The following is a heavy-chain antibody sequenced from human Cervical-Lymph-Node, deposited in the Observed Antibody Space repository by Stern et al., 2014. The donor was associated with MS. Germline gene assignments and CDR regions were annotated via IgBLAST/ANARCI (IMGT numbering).Heavy chain of an antibody. CDR3: ARDNATVFYY. J-gene: IGHJ4*02. CDR2: IYYSGST. D-gene: IGHD4-17*01. V-gene: IGHV4-61*01. Sequence: QVQLQESGPGLVKPSETLSLTCTVSGGSVSRGRYYWSWIRQPPGKGVEWIGYIYYSGSTNYNPSLKSRVTISVDTSKNQFSLKLSSVTAADTAVYYCARDNATVFYYWGQGTLVTVSS. CDR1: GGSVSRGRYY.